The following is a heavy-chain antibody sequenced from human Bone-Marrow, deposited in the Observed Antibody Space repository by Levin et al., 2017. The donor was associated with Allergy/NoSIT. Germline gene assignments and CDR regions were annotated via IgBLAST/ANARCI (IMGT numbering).Heavy chain of an antibody. V-gene: IGHV3-11*01. CDR1: GFSISDDY. J-gene: IGHJ4*02. Sequence: LSLPCAASGFSISDDYMTWLRRAPGKGLEWVSYISSSGSTIYYADSVKGRFTISRDNAKNSLYLQMNSLRAEDTAVYYCARDVNGPEYWGQGTLVTVSS. D-gene: IGHD2-2*01. CDR2: ISSSGSTI. CDR3: ARDVNGPEY.